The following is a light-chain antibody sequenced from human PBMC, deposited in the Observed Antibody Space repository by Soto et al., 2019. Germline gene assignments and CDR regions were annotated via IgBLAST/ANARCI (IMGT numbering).Light chain of an antibody. J-gene: IGKJ5*01. CDR3: QQYNNWPPIT. Sequence: EIVLTKSAGPLSLSPGERATLSCRASQSVRSSYLAWYQQKPGQAPRLLIYGASSRATGIPARFSGSGAGTEFTLTISSLQSEDFAVYYCQQYNNWPPITLGQGTRLEIK. CDR2: GAS. CDR1: QSVRSSY. V-gene: IGKV3D-15*01.